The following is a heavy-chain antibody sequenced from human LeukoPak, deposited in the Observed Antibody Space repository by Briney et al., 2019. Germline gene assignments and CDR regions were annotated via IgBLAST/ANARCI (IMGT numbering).Heavy chain of an antibody. V-gene: IGHV1-18*01. J-gene: IGHJ4*02. CDR3: ARAAQGDYYDSSGLVRY. CDR2: ISAYNGNT. D-gene: IGHD3-22*01. Sequence: ASVKVSCKASGYTFTSYGISWVRQAPGQGLEWMGWISAYNGNTNYAQKLQGRVTMTTDTSTSTAYMELRSLRSDDTAVYYRARAAQGDYYDSSGLVRYWGQGTLVTVSS. CDR1: GYTFTSYG.